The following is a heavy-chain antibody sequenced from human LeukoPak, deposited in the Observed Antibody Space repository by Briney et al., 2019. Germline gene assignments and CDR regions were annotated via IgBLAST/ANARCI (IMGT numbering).Heavy chain of an antibody. CDR3: ARGSGAVAGVDY. CDR2: ISSSSSYI. V-gene: IGHV3-21*01. J-gene: IGHJ4*02. Sequence: GGSLRLSCAASVFTFGSYSMNWVRQAPGKGLEWVSSISSSSSYIYYADSVKGRFTISRDNAKNSLYLQMNSLRAEDTAVYYCARGSGAVAGVDYWGQGTLVTVSS. D-gene: IGHD6-19*01. CDR1: VFTFGSYS.